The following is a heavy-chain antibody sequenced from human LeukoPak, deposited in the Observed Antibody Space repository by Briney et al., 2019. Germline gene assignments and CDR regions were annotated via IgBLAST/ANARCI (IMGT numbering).Heavy chain of an antibody. CDR3: ARVRYGSGSLYYYYYYMDV. D-gene: IGHD3-10*01. CDR1: GGSISSSSYS. Sequence: SETLSLTCTVSGGSISSSSYSWGWIRQPPGKGLEWIGNIYYSGRPYYNPSLKSRVTMSVDTSKNQFSLKLSSVTAADTAVYYCARVRYGSGSLYYYYYYMDVWGKGTTVTISS. J-gene: IGHJ6*03. CDR2: IYYSGRP. V-gene: IGHV4-39*01.